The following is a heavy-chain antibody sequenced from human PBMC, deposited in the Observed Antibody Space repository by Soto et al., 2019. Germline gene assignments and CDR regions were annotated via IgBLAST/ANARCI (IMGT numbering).Heavy chain of an antibody. CDR2: INHSGST. CDR3: ASSSSIAARPGVY. CDR1: GGSFSGYY. J-gene: IGHJ4*02. D-gene: IGHD6-6*01. Sequence: ETLSLTCAVYGGSFSGYYWSWIRQPPGKGLEWIGEINHSGSTNYNPSLKSRVTISVDTSKNQFSLKLSSVTAADTAVYYCASSSSIAARPGVYWGQGTLVTVSS. V-gene: IGHV4-34*01.